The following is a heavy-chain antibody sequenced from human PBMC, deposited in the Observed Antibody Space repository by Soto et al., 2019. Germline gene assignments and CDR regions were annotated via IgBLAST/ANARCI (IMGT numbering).Heavy chain of an antibody. V-gene: IGHV5-51*01. CDR3: ARHTVQWLVXRKHPGYYYYRMDD. J-gene: IGHJ6*02. Sequence: PGESLKISCKGSGCSVTSYWIGWVRQMPGKGLEWMGIIYPGDSDTRYSPSFQGQVTISADKSISTAYLQWSSLKASDTAMYYCARHTVQWLVXRKHPGYYYYRMDDWGQGPTATVSS. CDR1: GCSVTSYW. D-gene: IGHD6-19*01. CDR2: IYPGDSDT.